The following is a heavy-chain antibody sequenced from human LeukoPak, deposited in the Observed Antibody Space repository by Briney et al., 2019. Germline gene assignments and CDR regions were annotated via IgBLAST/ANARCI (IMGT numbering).Heavy chain of an antibody. Sequence: GMSLRLSCAASGFTFSSYIMHWVRQAPGKGLEWVALISYDGSTKYYADSVKGRLTISRDNSRSTLYLQMNSLRAEDTAVYYCAISPQMHSSGSDRWGQGTLVTVSS. CDR3: AISPQMHSSGSDR. CDR1: GFTFSSYI. V-gene: IGHV3-30-3*01. CDR2: ISYDGSTK. J-gene: IGHJ5*02. D-gene: IGHD6-19*01.